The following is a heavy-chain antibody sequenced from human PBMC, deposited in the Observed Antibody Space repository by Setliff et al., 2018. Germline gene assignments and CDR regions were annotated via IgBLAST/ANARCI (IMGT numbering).Heavy chain of an antibody. D-gene: IGHD4-4*01. CDR2: MNPNSGNT. J-gene: IGHJ4*02. CDR3: ARDPRDVYRRGGDC. V-gene: IGHV1-8*03. Sequence: GASVKVSCKASGYTFTSYDINWVRQATGQGLEWMGWMNPNSGNTGYAQKFQGRVTITADESTTTVYMELSSLTSEDTAMYYCARDPRDVYRRGGDCWGPGTLVTVSS. CDR1: GYTFTSYD.